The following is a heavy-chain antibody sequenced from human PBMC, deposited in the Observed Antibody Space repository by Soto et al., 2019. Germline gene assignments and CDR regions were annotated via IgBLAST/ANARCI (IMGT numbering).Heavy chain of an antibody. D-gene: IGHD3-22*01. V-gene: IGHV1-58*01. CDR3: AAYYDSSGSPSRRGYEFDY. CDR2: IVVGSGNT. Sequence: ASVKVSCKASGFTFTSSAVQWVRQARGQRLEWIGWIVVGSGNTNYAQKFQERVTITRDMSTSTAYMELSSLRSEDTAVYYCAAYYDSSGSPSRRGYEFDYWGQGTLVTVSS. CDR1: GFTFTSSA. J-gene: IGHJ4*02.